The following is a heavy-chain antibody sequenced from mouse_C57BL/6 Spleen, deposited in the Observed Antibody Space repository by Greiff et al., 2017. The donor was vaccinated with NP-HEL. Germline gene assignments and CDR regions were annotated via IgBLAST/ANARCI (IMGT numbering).Heavy chain of an antibody. Sequence: QVQLQQPGAELVRPGSSVKLSCKASGYTFTSYWMHWVKQRPIQGLEWIGNIDPSDSETHYNQKFKDKATLTVDKSSSTAYMQLSSLTSEDSAVYYCARCSGQYYFDYWGQGTTLTVSS. CDR3: ARCSGQYYFDY. J-gene: IGHJ2*01. D-gene: IGHD3-1*01. V-gene: IGHV1-52*01. CDR1: GYTFTSYW. CDR2: IDPSDSET.